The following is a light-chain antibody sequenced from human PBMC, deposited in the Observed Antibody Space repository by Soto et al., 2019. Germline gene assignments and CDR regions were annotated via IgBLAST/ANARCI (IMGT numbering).Light chain of an antibody. CDR1: QTISSW. V-gene: IGKV1-5*03. CDR2: KAS. Sequence: DIQLTQSPSTLSGPVGDRVTITCRASQTISSWLAWYQQKPGKAPKLLIYKASTLKSGVPSRFSGSGSGTEFTLTISSLQPDGFATYYGQHYNSYSEAFGQGTKVDLK. J-gene: IGKJ1*01. CDR3: QHYNSYSEA.